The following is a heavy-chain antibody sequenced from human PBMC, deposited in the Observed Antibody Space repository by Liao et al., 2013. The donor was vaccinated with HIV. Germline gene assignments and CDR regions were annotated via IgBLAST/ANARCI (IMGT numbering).Heavy chain of an antibody. D-gene: IGHD3-10*01. CDR3: ARELRGNKVPFHYFDS. Sequence: QVHLQESGPGLVEPSETLSLNCSVSGGSLNGDYWSWIRQPPGKGLEWIGYIYYNGNTNYNPSLKSRVTISVDTSKNQFSLKMTSVTAADTAVYFCARELRGNKVPFHYFDSWGQGALVTVAS. V-gene: IGHV4-59*12. CDR1: GGSLNGDY. J-gene: IGHJ4*02. CDR2: IYYNGNT.